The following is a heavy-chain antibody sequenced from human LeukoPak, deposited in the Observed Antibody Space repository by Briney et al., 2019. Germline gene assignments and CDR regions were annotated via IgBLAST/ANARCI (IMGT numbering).Heavy chain of an antibody. V-gene: IGHV1-46*01. CDR2: INLTGGST. CDR3: ARTAARRFDY. Sequence: ASVKVSCKASGYTFPSYFMHWVRQAPGQGLEWMGIINLTGGSTTYAQKFQGRVTMTRDTSTSTVYMELSSLRSDDTAVYYCARTAARRFDYWGQGTLVTVSS. D-gene: IGHD6-6*01. J-gene: IGHJ4*02. CDR1: GYTFPSYF.